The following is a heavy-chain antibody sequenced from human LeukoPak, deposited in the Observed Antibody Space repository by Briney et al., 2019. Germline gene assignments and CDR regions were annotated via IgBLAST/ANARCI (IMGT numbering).Heavy chain of an antibody. D-gene: IGHD3-22*01. Sequence: PGRSLRLSCAASRFTFSSYGMHWVRQAPGKGLEWVAAIWYDGSNKYYADSVKGRFTISRDNSKNTLYLQMNSLRDEDTTVYYCARNYYDSSGYYYHDYWGQGTLVTVSS. CDR1: RFTFSSYG. J-gene: IGHJ4*02. CDR3: ARNYYDSSGYYYHDY. V-gene: IGHV3-33*01. CDR2: IWYDGSNK.